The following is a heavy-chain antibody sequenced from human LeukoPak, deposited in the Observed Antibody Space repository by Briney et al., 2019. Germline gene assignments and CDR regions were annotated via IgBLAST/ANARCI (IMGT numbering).Heavy chain of an antibody. CDR2: ISGSGGST. CDR3: ARGNGDYGNYYYYGMDV. Sequence: GGSLRLSCAASGFTFSSYAMSWVRQAPGKGLEWVSAISGSGGSTYYADSVKGRFTISRDNSKNTLYLQMNSLRAEDTAVYYCARGNGDYGNYYYYGMDVWGQGTTVTVSS. V-gene: IGHV3-23*01. J-gene: IGHJ6*02. D-gene: IGHD4-17*01. CDR1: GFTFSSYA.